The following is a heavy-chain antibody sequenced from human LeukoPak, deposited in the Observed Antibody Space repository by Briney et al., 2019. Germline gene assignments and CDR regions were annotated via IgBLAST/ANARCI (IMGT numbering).Heavy chain of an antibody. CDR1: GFSVSSNY. Sequence: GGSLRLSCAASGFSVSSNYMSWVRQAPGKGLEWVSVIYVGGSTFYADSVKGRFTISRDNSKNTLYLQMSSLRAEDTAVYYCARDQSLLYFDYWGQGTLVTVSS. V-gene: IGHV3-53*01. J-gene: IGHJ4*02. CDR2: IYVGGST. CDR3: ARDQSLLYFDY. D-gene: IGHD2-15*01.